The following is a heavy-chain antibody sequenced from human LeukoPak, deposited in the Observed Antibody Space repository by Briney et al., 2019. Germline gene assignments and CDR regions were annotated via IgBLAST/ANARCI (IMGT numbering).Heavy chain of an antibody. V-gene: IGHV3-48*02. CDR3: ARGGYCSSTSCPSRYNWFDP. CDR1: GFTFSSYS. CDR2: ISSSSSTI. Sequence: EGSLRLSCAASGFTFSSYSMNWVRQAPGKGLEWVSYISSSSSTIYYADSVKGRFTISRDNAKNSLYLQMNSLRDEDTAVYYCARGGYCSSTSCPSRYNWFDPWGQGTLVTVSS. J-gene: IGHJ5*02. D-gene: IGHD2-2*01.